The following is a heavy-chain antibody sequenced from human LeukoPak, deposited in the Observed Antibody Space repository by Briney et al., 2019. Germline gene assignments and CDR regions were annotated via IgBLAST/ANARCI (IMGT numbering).Heavy chain of an antibody. Sequence: PSETLSPTCTVSGASISSSSYYWGWIRQPPGKGLEWIGSIYYSRSTYYNPSLKSRVTISVDTSKNQFSLKLSSVTAADTAVYYCARHTIAVAVYYFDYWGQGTLVTVSS. CDR3: ARHTIAVAVYYFDY. CDR1: GASISSSSYY. CDR2: IYYSRST. J-gene: IGHJ4*02. D-gene: IGHD6-19*01. V-gene: IGHV4-39*01.